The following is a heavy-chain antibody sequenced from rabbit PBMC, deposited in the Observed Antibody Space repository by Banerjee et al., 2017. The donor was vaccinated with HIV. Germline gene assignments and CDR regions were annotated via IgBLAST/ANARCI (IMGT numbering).Heavy chain of an antibody. Sequence: QSLEESGGDLVKPGASLTLTCTASGFSFSSSYWICWVRQAPGKGLEWIACIYTGSGSTYYANWAKGRFTISKTSSTTVTLQMTSLTAADSATYFCARDVSGAGYGYAFNLWGPGTLVTVS. CDR1: GFSFSSSYW. V-gene: IGHV1S40*01. CDR2: IYTGSGST. J-gene: IGHJ4*01. D-gene: IGHD6-1*01. CDR3: ARDVSGAGYGYAFNL.